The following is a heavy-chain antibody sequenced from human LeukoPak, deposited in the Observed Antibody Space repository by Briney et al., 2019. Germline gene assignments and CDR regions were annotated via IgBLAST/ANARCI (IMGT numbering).Heavy chain of an antibody. Sequence: GGSLRLSCAASGFTFDDYAMHWVRQAPGKGLEWVSLISGDGGSTYYADSVKGRFTISRDNSKNSLYLQMNSLRTEDTALYYCAKDPYYDSSGRWELDYWGQGTLVTVSS. J-gene: IGHJ4*02. V-gene: IGHV3-43*02. CDR1: GFTFDDYA. CDR3: AKDPYYDSSGRWELDY. D-gene: IGHD3-22*01. CDR2: ISGDGGST.